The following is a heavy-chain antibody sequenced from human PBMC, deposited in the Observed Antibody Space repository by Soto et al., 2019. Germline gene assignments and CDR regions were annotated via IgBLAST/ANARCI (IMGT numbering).Heavy chain of an antibody. J-gene: IGHJ5*02. V-gene: IGHV4-34*01. CDR2: INHTGGT. CDR3: ATRITVFGLMIPPFEP. CDR1: GESVNGYY. Sequence: SSETLSLTCAVYGESVNGYYWNWIRHPPGKGLEWIGEINHTGGTHYNPSLKSRVTMSVDTSKNQFSLRLSSVTAADTAIYYCATRITVFGLMIPPFEPWGQGTQVTVSS. D-gene: IGHD3-3*01.